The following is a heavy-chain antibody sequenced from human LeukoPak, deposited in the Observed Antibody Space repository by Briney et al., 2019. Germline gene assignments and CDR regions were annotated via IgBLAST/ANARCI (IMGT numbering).Heavy chain of an antibody. J-gene: IGHJ4*02. D-gene: IGHD3-22*01. CDR2: IYYSGST. V-gene: IGHV4-39*07. CDR1: GGSISSSSYY. CDR3: ARAYNLYYYDSSGYYY. Sequence: SETLSLTCTVSGGSISSSSYYWGWIRQPPGKGLEWIGSIYYSGSTYYNPSLKSRVTISVDTSKNQFSLKLSSVTAADTAVYYCARAYNLYYYDSSGYYYWGQGTLVTVSS.